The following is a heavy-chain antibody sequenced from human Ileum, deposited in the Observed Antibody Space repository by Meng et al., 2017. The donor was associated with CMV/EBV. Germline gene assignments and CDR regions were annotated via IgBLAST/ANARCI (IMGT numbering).Heavy chain of an antibody. CDR2: INFSDST. J-gene: IGHJ4*02. CDR3: ARRVGSGKYYFDS. D-gene: IGHD3-10*01. Sequence: CPVYGGSFSGYYCSWIRQSPGKGLEWIGEINFSDSTNSNPSLKSRVTMSLDTYKSQFSLKLSSVTAADTGVYYCARRVGSGKYYFDSWSQGTLVTVSS. CDR1: GGSFSGYY. V-gene: IGHV4-34*01.